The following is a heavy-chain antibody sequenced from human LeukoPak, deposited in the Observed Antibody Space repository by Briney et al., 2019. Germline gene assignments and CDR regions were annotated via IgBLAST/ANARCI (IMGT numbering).Heavy chain of an antibody. CDR2: IKKDGSQK. CDR3: TRVFGGYDVSDY. J-gene: IGHJ4*02. Sequence: PGGSLRLSCAASGFTFSSFWMSWVRQAPGKGLEWVANIKKDGSQKYYVDSVEGRSTISRDNAKNSLYLQMDSLRVDDTAVYYCTRVFGGYDVSDYWGQGTLVTVSS. CDR1: GFTFSSFW. V-gene: IGHV3-7*03. D-gene: IGHD3-3*01.